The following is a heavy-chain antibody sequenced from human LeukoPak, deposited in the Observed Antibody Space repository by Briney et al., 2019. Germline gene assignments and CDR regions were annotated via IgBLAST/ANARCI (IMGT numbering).Heavy chain of an antibody. V-gene: IGHV4-59*01. Sequence: SETLSLTCTVSGGSISSYYWSWIRQPPGKGLEWIGYIYYSGSTNYNPSLESRVTISVDTSKNQFSLKLSSVTAADTAVYYCASSGWSEDAFDIWGQGTMVTVSS. CDR1: GGSISSYY. CDR2: IYYSGST. CDR3: ASSGWSEDAFDI. D-gene: IGHD6-19*01. J-gene: IGHJ3*02.